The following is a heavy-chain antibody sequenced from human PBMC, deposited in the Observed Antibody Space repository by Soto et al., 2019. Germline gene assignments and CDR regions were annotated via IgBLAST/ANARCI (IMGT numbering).Heavy chain of an antibody. D-gene: IGHD6-13*01. CDR1: GYTLIDDG. CDR3: ARHSNSWSLDF. Sequence: QVQLMQSGADVKKPGASVKVSCKASGYTLIDDGPIWVRQSPGQGLEWMGWITAYSGIPNYARKFAGRFTMTRDPPTNTAQMELRSLSSDDTAMYYCARHSNSWSLDFWGQGTLVTVSS. CDR2: ITAYSGIP. J-gene: IGHJ4*02. V-gene: IGHV1-18*01.